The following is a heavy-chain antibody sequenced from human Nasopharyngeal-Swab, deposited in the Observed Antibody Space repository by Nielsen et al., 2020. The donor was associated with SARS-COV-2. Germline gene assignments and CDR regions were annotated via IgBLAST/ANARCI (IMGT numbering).Heavy chain of an antibody. CDR1: GFTFSSYG. CDR2: IWYDGSDK. V-gene: IGHV3-30*02. J-gene: IGHJ6*02. CDR3: AKDMGNYYGSTRMDV. D-gene: IGHD3-10*01. Sequence: GGSLRLSCAASGFTFSSYGMHWVRQAPGKGLEWVASIWYDGSDKYYADSVKGRFTISRDNAKNTLYLQMDSLRPEDTALYYCAKDMGNYYGSTRMDVWGQGTTVTVSS.